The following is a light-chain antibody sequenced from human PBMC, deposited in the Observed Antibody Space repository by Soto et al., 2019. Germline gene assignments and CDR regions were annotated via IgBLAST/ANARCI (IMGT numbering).Light chain of an antibody. CDR2: AAS. CDR1: QDIGNF. Sequence: DIQMTQSPSSLSAFVGDRVTITCRASQDIGNFLAWYQQKPGKVPKLLIYAASTLQSGVPSRFSGSGSGTDFTLTISSLEPEDFAVYYCQQRSNWPPTFGQGTRLEIK. CDR3: QQRSNWPPT. J-gene: IGKJ5*01. V-gene: IGKV1-27*01.